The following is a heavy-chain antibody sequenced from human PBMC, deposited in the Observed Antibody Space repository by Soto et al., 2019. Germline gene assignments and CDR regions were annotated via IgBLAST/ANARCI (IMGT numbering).Heavy chain of an antibody. CDR2: IYSSGST. D-gene: IGHD3-22*01. V-gene: IGHV4-61*01. CDR3: ARRYHSSGYYYYAMDV. CDR1: GGSVSSGNYY. J-gene: IGHJ6*02. Sequence: SETLSLTCIVSGGSVSSGNYYWNWIRQPPGKGLEWIGYIYSSGSTKYSPSLRSRVTISVDTFKNQFSLNLRSVTAADTAVYYCARRYHSSGYYYYAMDVWCQGTTVTVSS.